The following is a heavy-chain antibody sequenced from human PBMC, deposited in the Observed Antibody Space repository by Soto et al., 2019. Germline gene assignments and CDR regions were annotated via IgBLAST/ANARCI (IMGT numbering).Heavy chain of an antibody. D-gene: IGHD6-13*01. CDR3: ARTRRVKGGCSDYYYYHLDD. CDR2: MNPNSGNT. CDR1: GYTFTSYD. J-gene: IGHJ6*03. Sequence: ASVKVSCKPSGYTFTSYDINWVRQPIGQGLEWMGWMNPNSGNTGYAQKFQGRVTMTRNTSISTAYMELSSLRSEDTAVYYCARTRRVKGGCSDYYYYHLDDCVKGTTVT. V-gene: IGHV1-8*01.